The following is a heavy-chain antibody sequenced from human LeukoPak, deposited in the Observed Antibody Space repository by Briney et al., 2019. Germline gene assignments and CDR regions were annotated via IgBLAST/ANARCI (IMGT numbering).Heavy chain of an antibody. J-gene: IGHJ4*02. D-gene: IGHD3-22*01. CDR3: AKGKYYGRSGFPDY. Sequence: GALRLSCAASGFTFDDYAMNWVRQAPGKGLEWVSLISGDGGTTNYADSVKGRFTISRDNSKNSLYLQMNTLRTEDTALYYCAKGKYYGRSGFPDYWGQGTLVTVSS. CDR1: GFTFDDYA. V-gene: IGHV3-43*02. CDR2: ISGDGGTT.